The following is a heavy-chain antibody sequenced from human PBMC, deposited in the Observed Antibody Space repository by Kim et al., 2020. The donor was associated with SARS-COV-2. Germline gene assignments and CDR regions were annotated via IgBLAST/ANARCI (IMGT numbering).Heavy chain of an antibody. D-gene: IGHD6-6*01. V-gene: IGHV3-11*01. CDR2: TI. CDR3: ARSSSSSWDY. J-gene: IGHJ4*02. Sequence: TIYYADSVKGRFTISRDNAKNSLYLQMNSLRAEDTAVYYCARSSSSSWDYWGQGTLVTVSS.